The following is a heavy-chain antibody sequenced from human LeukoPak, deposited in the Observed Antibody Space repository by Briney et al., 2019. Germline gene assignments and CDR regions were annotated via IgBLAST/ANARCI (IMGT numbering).Heavy chain of an antibody. Sequence: SGGSLRLSCAASGFTFSSYAMSWVRQAPGKGLEWVSAISGSGGSTYYADSVKGRFTISRDNSKNTFHLQLNSLRAEDTAVYYCAKDYSDSRVAAVFFEYWGQGTLVTVSS. V-gene: IGHV3-23*01. D-gene: IGHD1-26*01. CDR1: GFTFSSYA. CDR2: ISGSGGST. J-gene: IGHJ4*02. CDR3: AKDYSDSRVAAVFFEY.